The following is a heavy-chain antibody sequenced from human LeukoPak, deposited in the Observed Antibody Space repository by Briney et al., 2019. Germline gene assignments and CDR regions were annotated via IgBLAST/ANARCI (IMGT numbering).Heavy chain of an antibody. J-gene: IGHJ6*02. CDR3: ARDCSSVNCPPPDYYGIEV. Sequence: PGGSLRLSCVASGFTFNTYWMTWVRQAPGKGLEWVSMIKQDGSDKYYVDSVKGRFTISRDNAKNSLYLQMNSLRVEDTAIYYCARDCSSVNCPPPDYYGIEVWGQGTTVTVSS. CDR2: IKQDGSDK. V-gene: IGHV3-7*01. CDR1: GFTFNTYW. D-gene: IGHD3-10*02.